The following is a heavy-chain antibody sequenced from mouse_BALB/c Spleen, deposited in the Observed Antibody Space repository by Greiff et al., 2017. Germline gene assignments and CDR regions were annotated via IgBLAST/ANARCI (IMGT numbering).Heavy chain of an antibody. Sequence: VQLQQSGAELVRPGTSVKVSCKASGYAFTNYLIEWVKQRPGQGLEWIGVINPGSGGTNYNEKFKGKATLTADKSSSTAYMQLSSLTSDDSAVYFCARAVGPAMDYWGQGTSVTVSS. V-gene: IGHV1-54*01. J-gene: IGHJ4*01. CDR2: INPGSGGT. D-gene: IGHD1-1*01. CDR3: ARAVGPAMDY. CDR1: GYAFTNYL.